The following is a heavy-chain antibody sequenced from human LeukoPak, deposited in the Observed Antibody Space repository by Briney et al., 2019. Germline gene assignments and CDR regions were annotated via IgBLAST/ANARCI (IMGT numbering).Heavy chain of an antibody. CDR2: IYTSGNT. CDR1: GGSISSYY. CDR3: ARVDLRAAFFDY. Sequence: SEALSLTCTVSGGSISSYYWTWIRQPAGKGLEWIGRIYTSGNTGYNPSLKSRVTMSVDTSKNQFSLNLSSVTAADTAVYYCARVDLRAAFFDYWGQGTLVTVSS. D-gene: IGHD2-15*01. J-gene: IGHJ4*02. V-gene: IGHV4-4*07.